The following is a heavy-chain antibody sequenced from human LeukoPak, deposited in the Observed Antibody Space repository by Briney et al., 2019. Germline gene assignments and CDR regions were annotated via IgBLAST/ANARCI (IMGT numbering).Heavy chain of an antibody. V-gene: IGHV4-59*11. J-gene: IGHJ5*02. CDR1: GGSMSSHY. D-gene: IGHD6-13*01. CDR3: ARDPSNGIAAAGFPWFDP. Sequence: SETLSLTCSVSGGSMSSHYWSWIRQPPGKGLEWIGYIYYSGSTNYNPSLKSRVTISVDTSKNQFSLKLSSVTAADTAVYYCARDPSNGIAAAGFPWFDPLGQGTLVTVPS. CDR2: IYYSGST.